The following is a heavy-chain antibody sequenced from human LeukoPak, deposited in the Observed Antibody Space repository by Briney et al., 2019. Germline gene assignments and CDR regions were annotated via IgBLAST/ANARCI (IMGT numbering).Heavy chain of an antibody. CDR2: INHSGST. D-gene: IGHD6-13*01. CDR3: ARGPSSRWYHL. J-gene: IGHJ5*02. V-gene: IGHV4-34*01. Sequence: SETLSLTCAVYGGSFTGYYWSWIRQPPGKGLEWIGEINHSGSTYYTPSLKSRATISVDTSKNQFSLKLSSVTAADTAVYYCARGPSSRWYHLWGQGTLVTVSS. CDR1: GGSFTGYY.